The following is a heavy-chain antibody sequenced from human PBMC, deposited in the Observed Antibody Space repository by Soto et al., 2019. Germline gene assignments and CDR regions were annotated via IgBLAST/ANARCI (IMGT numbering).Heavy chain of an antibody. Sequence: QVQLVQSGAEVKKPGASVKVSCKASGYTFTSYAMHWVRQAPGQRLEWMGWINAGNGNTKYSQKFQGRVTITRDTSASTAYMEVSSLRSEDTAVYYCARGASPLIYYWGQGTLVTVSS. CDR3: ARGASPLIYY. V-gene: IGHV1-3*01. D-gene: IGHD1-26*01. J-gene: IGHJ4*02. CDR1: GYTFTSYA. CDR2: INAGNGNT.